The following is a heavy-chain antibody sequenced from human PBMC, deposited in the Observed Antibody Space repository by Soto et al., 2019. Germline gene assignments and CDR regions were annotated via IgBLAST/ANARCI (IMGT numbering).Heavy chain of an antibody. V-gene: IGHV3-30*04. D-gene: IGHD3-22*01. Sequence: QVQLVESGGGVVQPGRSLRLSCAASGFTFSSYAMHWVRQAPGKGLEWVAVISYDGRNKYYEDSVKGRFTISRDNSKNSLYPLMSSLRAEDTGVYYCARENARLLRYWGRGTLVTVSS. CDR3: ARENARLLRY. CDR1: GFTFSSYA. CDR2: ISYDGRNK. J-gene: IGHJ4*02.